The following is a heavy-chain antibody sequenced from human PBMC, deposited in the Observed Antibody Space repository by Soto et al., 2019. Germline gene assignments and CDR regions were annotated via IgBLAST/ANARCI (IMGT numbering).Heavy chain of an antibody. D-gene: IGHD6-19*01. CDR3: ARGTRSGWYYFDY. CDR2: ISAYNGNT. Sequence: VASVTVSWTASGDTFTSYGIIWVRQAPGQGLEWMGWISAYNGNTNYAQKLQGRVTMTTDTSTSTAYMELRSLRSDDTAVYYCARGTRSGWYYFDYWGQGTLVTVSS. J-gene: IGHJ4*02. CDR1: GDTFTSYG. V-gene: IGHV1-18*01.